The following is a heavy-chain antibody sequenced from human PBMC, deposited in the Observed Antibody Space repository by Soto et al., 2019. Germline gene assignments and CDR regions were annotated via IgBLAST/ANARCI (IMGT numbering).Heavy chain of an antibody. Sequence: PSETLSLTCTVSGGSISSGGYYWSWIRQHPGEGLEWIGYIYYSGSTYYNPSLKSRVAISVDTSKNQLSLKLSSVTAADTAIYYCARNRDGYNQYYFDYWGQGTLDTVSS. CDR3: ARNRDGYNQYYFDY. CDR2: IYYSGST. CDR1: GGSISSGGYY. D-gene: IGHD5-12*01. J-gene: IGHJ4*02. V-gene: IGHV4-31*03.